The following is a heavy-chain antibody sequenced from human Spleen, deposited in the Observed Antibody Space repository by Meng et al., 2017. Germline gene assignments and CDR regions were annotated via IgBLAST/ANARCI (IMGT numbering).Heavy chain of an antibody. CDR1: GYSFTSFG. CDR2: ISAYNGNT. D-gene: IGHD4-11*01. CDR3: AREEDYRNYFDN. Sequence: QVQLVQSGAEVKKPGASVKVSCKASGYSFTSFGISWVRQAPGQGLEWMGWISAYNGNTDYAQILQGRVTMTGATYATTVYMELTGLTSEDTAVYFCAREEDYRNYFDNWGQGTLVTVSS. V-gene: IGHV1-18*01. J-gene: IGHJ4*02.